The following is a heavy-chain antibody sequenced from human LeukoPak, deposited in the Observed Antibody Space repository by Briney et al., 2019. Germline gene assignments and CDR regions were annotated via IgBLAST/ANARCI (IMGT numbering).Heavy chain of an antibody. CDR2: ISGSGGST. CDR3: AKDQMGYYDFWSGYYRPGGFDY. V-gene: IGHV3-23*01. CDR1: GFTFDDYA. Sequence: GRSLRLSCAASGFTFDDYAMHWVRQAPGKGLEWVSAISGSGGSTYYADSVKGRFTISRDNSKNTLYLQMNSLRAEDTAVYYCAKDQMGYYDFWSGYYRPGGFDYWGQGTLVTVSS. D-gene: IGHD3-3*01. J-gene: IGHJ4*02.